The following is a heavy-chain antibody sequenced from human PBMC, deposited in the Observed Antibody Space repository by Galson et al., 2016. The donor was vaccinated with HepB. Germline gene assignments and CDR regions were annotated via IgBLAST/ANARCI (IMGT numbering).Heavy chain of an antibody. CDR2: FNPSGGST. V-gene: IGHV1-46*01. J-gene: IGHJ4*02. D-gene: IGHD1-26*01. Sequence: SVKVSCKASGYTFTTSYMHWVRQAPGQGLEWMGVFNPSGGSTGYAQEFQGRVTMTRDTSKSTVYMEMSSLRSEDTAVYYGAREGGEDKRGGYFDYWGQGTLVTVSS. CDR3: AREGGEDKRGGYFDY. CDR1: GYTFTTSY.